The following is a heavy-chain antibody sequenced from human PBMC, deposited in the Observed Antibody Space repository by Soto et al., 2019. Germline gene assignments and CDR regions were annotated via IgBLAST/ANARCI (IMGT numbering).Heavy chain of an antibody. Sequence: QITLKESGPTLVKPTQTLTLTCTFSGFSLSTSGVGVGWIRQPPGKALEWLALVFWDGDQRYSQSLKSSLTSTKDTSKNQVVHTTTNMDPVDTATYYFTHRRTGAGIDYRGQGTLVTASS. V-gene: IGHV2-5*02. J-gene: IGHJ4*02. CDR3: THRRTGAGIDY. CDR1: GFSLSTSGVG. D-gene: IGHD6-19*01. CDR2: VFWDGDQ.